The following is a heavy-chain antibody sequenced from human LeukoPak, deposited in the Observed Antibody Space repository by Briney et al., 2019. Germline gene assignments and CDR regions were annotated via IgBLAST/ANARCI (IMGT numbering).Heavy chain of an antibody. CDR2: IRGRSDTT. Sequence: LPGGSLRLSCAASGFTFTMFSMNWLRQAPGKGLEWIAFIRGRSDTTYYADSVQGRFTISRDNAEDSVYLQMNSLRVEDTAVYYCARDRGYMDVWGKGTTVTVSS. CDR3: ARDRGYMDV. V-gene: IGHV3-48*01. J-gene: IGHJ6*03. CDR1: GFTFTMFS.